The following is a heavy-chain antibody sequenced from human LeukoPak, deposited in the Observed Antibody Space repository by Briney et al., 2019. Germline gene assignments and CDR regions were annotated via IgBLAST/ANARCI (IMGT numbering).Heavy chain of an antibody. CDR2: IYYSGST. D-gene: IGHD3-22*01. J-gene: IGHJ4*02. V-gene: IGHV4-31*03. Sequence: SETLSLTCTVPGGSISSGGYYWSWIRQHPGKGLEWIGYIYYSGSTYYNPSLKSRVTISVDTSKNQFSLKLSSVTAADTAVYYCASASDDSSGYSWFGYWGQGTLVTVSS. CDR1: GGSISSGGYY. CDR3: ASASDDSSGYSWFGY.